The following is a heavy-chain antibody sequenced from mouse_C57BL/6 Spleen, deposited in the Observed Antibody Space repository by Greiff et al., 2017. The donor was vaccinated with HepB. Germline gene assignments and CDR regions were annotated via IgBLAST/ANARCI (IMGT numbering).Heavy chain of an antibody. CDR1: GFNIKDDY. J-gene: IGHJ3*01. D-gene: IGHD2-10*01. Sequence: VQLQQSGAELVRPGASVKLSCTASGFNIKDDYMHWVKQRPEQGLEWIGWIDPENGDTEYASKFQGKATITADTSSNTAYLQLRSLTSEDTAVYYCTPLLFSSYWGQGTLVTVSA. CDR3: TPLLFSSY. V-gene: IGHV14-4*01. CDR2: IDPENGDT.